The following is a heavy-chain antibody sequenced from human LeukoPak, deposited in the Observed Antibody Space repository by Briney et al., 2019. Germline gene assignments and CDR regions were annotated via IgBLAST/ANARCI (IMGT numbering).Heavy chain of an antibody. V-gene: IGHV3-23*01. CDR2: INSNDATA. CDR1: GFTFSIYA. J-gene: IGHJ4*02. Sequence: GGSLRLSCAASGFTFSIYAMSWVRQAPGKGLEWVSLINSNDATAHYADSLKDRFTNSRDNSKNTLSLQINRQRADDTATYFCVRDRGSGCYYMDCWGQGTLVTVSS. D-gene: IGHD6-19*01. CDR3: VRDRGSGCYYMDC.